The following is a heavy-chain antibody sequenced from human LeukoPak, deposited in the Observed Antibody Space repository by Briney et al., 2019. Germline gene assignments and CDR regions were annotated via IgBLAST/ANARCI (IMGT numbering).Heavy chain of an antibody. CDR3: ARGRSSNEYCSGGSCYYYYYYYMDV. CDR2: INPNSGNT. D-gene: IGHD2-15*01. CDR1: GYTFTGYY. J-gene: IGHJ6*03. Sequence: APVKVSCKASGYTFTGYYMHWVRQAPGQGLEWMGWINPNSGNTGYAQKFQGRVTITRNTSISTAYMELSSLRSEDTAVYYCARGRSSNEYCSGGSCYYYYYYYMDVWGKGTTVTVSS. V-gene: IGHV1-8*03.